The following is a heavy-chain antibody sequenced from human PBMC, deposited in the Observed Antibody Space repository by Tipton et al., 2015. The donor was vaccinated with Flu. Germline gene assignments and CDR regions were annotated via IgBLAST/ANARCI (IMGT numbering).Heavy chain of an antibody. CDR1: GFTLSNYG. Sequence: SLRLSCAASGFTLSNYGMYWLRQAPGKGLEWVTFMRFDGNTKYYADSVEGRFTISRDSSKNTLFLQMNSLRPEDTAIYYCAKMEDRAGSLDYWGQGTLVTVSS. V-gene: IGHV3-30*02. J-gene: IGHJ4*02. CDR3: AKMEDRAGSLDY. CDR2: MRFDGNTK. D-gene: IGHD1-1*01.